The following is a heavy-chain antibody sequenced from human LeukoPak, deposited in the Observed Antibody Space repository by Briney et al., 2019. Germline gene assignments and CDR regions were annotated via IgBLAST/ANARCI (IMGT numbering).Heavy chain of an antibody. J-gene: IGHJ4*02. V-gene: IGHV1-2*02. D-gene: IGHD3-22*01. CDR1: GYTFTGYY. CDR2: INPNSGGT. CDR3: ASTSPHDSSRKHY. Sequence: GASVKVSCKASGYTFTGYYMHWVRQAPGQGLEWMGWINPNSGGTNYAQKFQGRVTMTRDTSTSTAYRELSRLRSDDTAVYYCASTSPHDSSRKHYWGQGTLVTVSS.